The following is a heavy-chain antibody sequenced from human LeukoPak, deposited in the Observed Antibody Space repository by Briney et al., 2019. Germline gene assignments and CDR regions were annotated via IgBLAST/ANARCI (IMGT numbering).Heavy chain of an antibody. D-gene: IGHD2-2*02. V-gene: IGHV4-34*01. CDR3: ARHYDGGVPAAIAF. J-gene: IGHJ4*02. Sequence: SETLSLTCAVYGGSFSGYYWSWIRQPPGKGLEWIGSIYYSGSTYYNPSLKSRVTISIDTSKNQFSLKLSSVTAADTAVYYCARHYDGGVPAAIAFWGQGTLVTVSS. CDR2: IYYSGST. CDR1: GGSFSGYY.